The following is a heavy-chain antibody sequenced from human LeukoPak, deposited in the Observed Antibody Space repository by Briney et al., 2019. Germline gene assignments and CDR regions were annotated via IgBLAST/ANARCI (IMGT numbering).Heavy chain of an antibody. V-gene: IGHV1-3*01. CDR2: INAGNGNT. D-gene: IGHD6-13*01. Sequence: ASVKVSCKASGYTFTSYAMHWVRQAPGQRLEWMGWINAGNGNTRYSQKFQGRVTITRDTSTSTAYMELSSLRSDDTAVYYCARDGYSSRWRYYYYYYGMDVWGQGTTVTVSS. CDR3: ARDGYSSRWRYYYYYYGMDV. CDR1: GYTFTSYA. J-gene: IGHJ6*02.